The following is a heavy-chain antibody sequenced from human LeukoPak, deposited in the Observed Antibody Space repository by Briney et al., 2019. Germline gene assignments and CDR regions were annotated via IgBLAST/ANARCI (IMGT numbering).Heavy chain of an antibody. V-gene: IGHV3-21*01. D-gene: IGHD5-12*01. CDR3: ARDPGSNSGYDY. CDR2: ISSSSTYI. Sequence: GGSLRLSCTASGXTFNNYGVHWVRQAPGKGLECVSYISSSSTYIYYADSVKGRFTISRDNARNSLYLQMNSMRAEDTAVYYCARDPGSNSGYDYWGQGTLVTVSS. J-gene: IGHJ4*02. CDR1: GXTFNNYG.